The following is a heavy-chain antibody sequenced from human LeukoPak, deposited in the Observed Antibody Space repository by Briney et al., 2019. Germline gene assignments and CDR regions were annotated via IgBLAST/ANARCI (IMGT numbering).Heavy chain of an antibody. V-gene: IGHV1-8*01. CDR1: GYTFTCYD. Sequence: SVTVSCKASGYTFTCYDFNWLRQATGQGHEWMGLMYLNSGNTGYAQKFQGRVTMTRNTYISTAYMELSSLRSEDTAVYYCASRLITVTTTLDYWGQGTLVTVSS. D-gene: IGHD4-17*01. CDR2: MYLNSGNT. J-gene: IGHJ4*02. CDR3: ASRLITVTTTLDY.